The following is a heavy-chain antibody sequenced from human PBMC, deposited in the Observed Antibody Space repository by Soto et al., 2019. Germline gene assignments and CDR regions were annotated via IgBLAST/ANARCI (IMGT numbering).Heavy chain of an antibody. D-gene: IGHD3-22*01. V-gene: IGHV1-18*01. J-gene: IGHJ4*02. Sequence: QVQLVQSGAEVKKPGASVKVSCKASGYTFITYGVSWVRQAPGQGLDWLGWISTYNGNTRYAERLQGRVTMSKDTTRNTAYIELRNLRSDDTAVYYCARGPTDYYDNSANYFLDYWGQGTLVTISS. CDR1: GYTFITYG. CDR3: ARGPTDYYDNSANYFLDY. CDR2: ISTYNGNT.